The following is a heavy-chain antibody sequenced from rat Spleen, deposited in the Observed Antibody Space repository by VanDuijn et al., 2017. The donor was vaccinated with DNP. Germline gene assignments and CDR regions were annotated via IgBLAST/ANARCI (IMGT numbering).Heavy chain of an antibody. CDR2: ISYDGGST. V-gene: IGHV5-22*01. Sequence: EVQLVESGGGLVQPGRSLKISCAASGFTFSDYYMAWVRQAPTKGLDWVAYISYDGGSTYNGDSVKGRFTISRDNAKSTLYLQVNSLRSEDTATYYCVRPARGWFAYWGQGTLVTVSA. J-gene: IGHJ3*01. CDR1: GFTFSDYY. CDR3: VRPARGWFAY.